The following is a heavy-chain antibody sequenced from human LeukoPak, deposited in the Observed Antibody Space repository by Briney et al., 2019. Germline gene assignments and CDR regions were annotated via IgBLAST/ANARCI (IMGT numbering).Heavy chain of an antibody. CDR3: ARGPDIVVVPAAVNPTYFDY. V-gene: IGHV3-20*04. Sequence: GGSLRLSCAASGFTFDDYGMSWVRQAPGKGLEWVSGINWNGGSTGYADSVKGRFTISRDNAKNSLYLQMNSLRAEDTALYYCARGPDIVVVPAAVNPTYFDYWGQGTLVTVSS. CDR2: INWNGGST. D-gene: IGHD2-2*01. CDR1: GFTFDDYG. J-gene: IGHJ4*02.